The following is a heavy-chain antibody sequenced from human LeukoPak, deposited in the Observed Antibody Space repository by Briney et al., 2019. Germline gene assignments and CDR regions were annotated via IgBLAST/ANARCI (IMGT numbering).Heavy chain of an antibody. D-gene: IGHD2-15*01. Sequence: PGGSLRLSCAAPGFTLSTNYMSWVRQAPGKGLEWVSVVYNGGDTFYADSVKGRFTISRDNSKNTLYLQMNSLRTEDTAMYYCARGYCSGGRCYSGVLDYWGQGTLVTVSS. CDR3: ARGYCSGGRCYSGVLDY. CDR1: GFTLSTNY. J-gene: IGHJ4*02. V-gene: IGHV3-53*01. CDR2: VYNGGDT.